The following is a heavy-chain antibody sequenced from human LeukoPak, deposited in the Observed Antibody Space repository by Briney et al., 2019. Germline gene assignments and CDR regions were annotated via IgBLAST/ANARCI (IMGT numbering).Heavy chain of an antibody. D-gene: IGHD6-13*01. CDR1: GFTFSDYY. CDR2: ISSSGSTI. CDR3: AREVGSDSSSWYRSMIRFSCWFDP. Sequence: PGGSLRLSCAASGFTFSDYYMSWIRQAPGKGLEWVSYISSSGSTIYYADSVKGRFTISRDNAKNSLYLQMNSLRAEDTAVYYCAREVGSDSSSWYRSMIRFSCWFDPWGQGTLATVSS. V-gene: IGHV3-11*01. J-gene: IGHJ5*02.